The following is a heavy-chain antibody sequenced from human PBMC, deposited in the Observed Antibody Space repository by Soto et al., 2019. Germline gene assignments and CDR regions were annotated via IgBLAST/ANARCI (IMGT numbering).Heavy chain of an antibody. J-gene: IGHJ4*02. D-gene: IGHD3-16*01. CDR1: GGSMSSYY. Sequence: QVQLQESGPGLVKPSETLSLTCTVSGGSMSSYYWSWIRQPPGKGLEWIGYIYDSGSTNYNPSLKSRVTISVDTSKNQFALKLISVTAADTAVYYCARRWGGALDYWGQGTLVTVSS. CDR2: IYDSGST. CDR3: ARRWGGALDY. V-gene: IGHV4-59*08.